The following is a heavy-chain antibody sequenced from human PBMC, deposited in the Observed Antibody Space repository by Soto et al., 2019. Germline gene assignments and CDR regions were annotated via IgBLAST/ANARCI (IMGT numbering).Heavy chain of an antibody. CDR3: AKGYCGYDWVPGFDY. V-gene: IGHV3-23*01. Sequence: PGGSLRLSCAASGFTFSSYAMSWVRQAPGKGLEWVSAISGSGGSTYYADSVKGRFTISRDNSKNTLYLQMNSLRAEDTAVYYCAKGYCGYDWVPGFDYWGQGTLVTVSS. J-gene: IGHJ4*02. D-gene: IGHD5-12*01. CDR2: ISGSGGST. CDR1: GFTFSSYA.